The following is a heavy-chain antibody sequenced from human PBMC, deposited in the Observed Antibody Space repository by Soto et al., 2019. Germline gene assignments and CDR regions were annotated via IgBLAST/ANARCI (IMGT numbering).Heavy chain of an antibody. J-gene: IGHJ4*02. CDR1: GGSISSYY. Sequence: QVQLQESGPGLVKPSETLSLTCTVSGGSISSYYWSWIRQPPGKGLEWIGYIYYSGSTNYNPSLKSPVTISVDTSKSQFSLERSSVTDADTAVYYCARGEEYSSSSVRAFDYWGQGTLVTVSS. V-gene: IGHV4-59*01. CDR3: ARGEEYSSSSVRAFDY. CDR2: IYYSGST. D-gene: IGHD6-6*01.